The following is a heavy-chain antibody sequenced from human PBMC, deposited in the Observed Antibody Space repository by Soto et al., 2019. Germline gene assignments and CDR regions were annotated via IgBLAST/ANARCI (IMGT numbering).Heavy chain of an antibody. J-gene: IGHJ3*02. CDR3: ARAHSSGWYGTAFNI. D-gene: IGHD6-19*01. CDR1: GYTFTSYA. CDR2: INAGNGNT. V-gene: IGHV1-3*01. Sequence: ASVKVSCKASGYTFTSYAMHWVRQAPGQRLEWMGWINAGNGNTKYSQKFQGRVTITADKSTSTAYMELSSLRSDDTAVYYCARAHSSGWYGTAFNIWGQGTMVTVSS.